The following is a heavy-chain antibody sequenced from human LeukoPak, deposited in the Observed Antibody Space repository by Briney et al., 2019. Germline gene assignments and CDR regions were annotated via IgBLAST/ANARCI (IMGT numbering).Heavy chain of an antibody. Sequence: GGSLRLSCTVSGSIFSDSWMAWIRQAPGKGLEWVAIIEKNGSGKNYVDSVKDRFIISRDNAKNSLFLQMDSLKVEDTAIYYCTTDRWYSADHWGQGTLVTVSS. CDR3: TTDRWYSADH. V-gene: IGHV3-7*03. CDR1: GSIFSDSW. D-gene: IGHD2-15*01. J-gene: IGHJ5*02. CDR2: IEKNGSGK.